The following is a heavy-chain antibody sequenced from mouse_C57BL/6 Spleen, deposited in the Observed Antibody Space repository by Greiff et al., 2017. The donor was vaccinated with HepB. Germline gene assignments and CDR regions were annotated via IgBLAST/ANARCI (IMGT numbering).Heavy chain of an antibody. V-gene: IGHV5-17*01. CDR1: GFTFSDYG. Sequence: EVKVVESGGGLVKPGGSLKLSCAASGFTFSDYGMHWVRQAPEKGLEWVAYISSGSSTIYYADTVKGRFTISRDNAKNTLFLQMTSLRSEDTAMYYCARNSNYVGKYFDYWGQGTTLTVSS. D-gene: IGHD2-5*01. CDR3: ARNSNYVGKYFDY. J-gene: IGHJ2*01. CDR2: ISSGSSTI.